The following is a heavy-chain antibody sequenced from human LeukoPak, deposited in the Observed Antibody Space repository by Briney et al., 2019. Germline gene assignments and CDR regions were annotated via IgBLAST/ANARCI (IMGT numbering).Heavy chain of an antibody. CDR3: ARGGTMDRGVIGFDY. CDR2: ISSNGGST. Sequence: PGGSLRLSCAASGFTFSSYAMHWVRQAPGKGLEYVSAISSNGGSTYYANSVKGRFTISRDNSKNTLYLQMGSLRAEDMAVYYCARGGTMDRGVIGFDYWGQGTLVTVSS. D-gene: IGHD3-10*01. J-gene: IGHJ4*02. CDR1: GFTFSSYA. V-gene: IGHV3-64*01.